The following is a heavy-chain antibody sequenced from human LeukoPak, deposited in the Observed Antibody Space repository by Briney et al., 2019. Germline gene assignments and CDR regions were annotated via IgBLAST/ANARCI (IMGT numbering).Heavy chain of an antibody. CDR3: ASSMATIARFDF. CDR2: IYTSGST. Sequence: QPSETLSLTCTVSGGSISSYYWSWIRQPAGKGLEWIGRIYTSGSTNYNPSLKSRVTMSVDTSKKQFSLTLRSVTAADTAVYYCASSMATIARFDFWGQGTLVTVSS. V-gene: IGHV4-4*07. CDR1: GGSISSYY. D-gene: IGHD5-12*01. J-gene: IGHJ4*02.